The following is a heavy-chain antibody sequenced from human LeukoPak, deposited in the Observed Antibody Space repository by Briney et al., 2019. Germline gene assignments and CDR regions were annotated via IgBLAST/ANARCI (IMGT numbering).Heavy chain of an antibody. Sequence: PSQTLSLTCTVSGGSISSGSYYWSWIRQPAGKGLEWIGRIYTSGSTNYNPSLKSRVTISVDTSKNQFSLKLSSVTAADTAVYYCAREGTPDHPLDYWGQGTLVTVSS. D-gene: IGHD1-14*01. CDR1: GGSISSGSYY. V-gene: IGHV4-61*02. CDR2: IYTSGST. J-gene: IGHJ4*02. CDR3: AREGTPDHPLDY.